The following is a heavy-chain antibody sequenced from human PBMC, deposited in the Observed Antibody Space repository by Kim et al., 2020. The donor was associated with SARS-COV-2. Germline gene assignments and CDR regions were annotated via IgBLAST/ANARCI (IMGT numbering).Heavy chain of an antibody. D-gene: IGHD3-10*01. CDR3: AREGHESGRAGTFDY. J-gene: IGHJ4*02. CDR2: VSADESNK. CDR1: GFTFGSAH. V-gene: IGHV3-30*03. Sequence: GGSLRLSCTASGFTFGSAHMHWVRQAPGKGLEWVALVSADESNKNYVDSVKGRFTVSRDNSQNKLFLEIDSVRPEDTAVYYCAREGHESGRAGTFDYWGQGTLVTVSS.